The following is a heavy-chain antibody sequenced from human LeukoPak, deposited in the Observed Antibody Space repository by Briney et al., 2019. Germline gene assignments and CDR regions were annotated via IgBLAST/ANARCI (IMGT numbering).Heavy chain of an antibody. Sequence: GGSLRLSCAASGFTFSNYAMSWVRQAPGKGLEWVSAISGSGESTYYADFVKGRFTISRDNSKNMLYLQMSTVRADDTAVYYCAKASYGSGSYYTSLADWGQGTLVTVSS. CDR1: GFTFSNYA. V-gene: IGHV3-23*01. CDR2: ISGSGEST. D-gene: IGHD3-10*01. J-gene: IGHJ4*02. CDR3: AKASYGSGSYYTSLAD.